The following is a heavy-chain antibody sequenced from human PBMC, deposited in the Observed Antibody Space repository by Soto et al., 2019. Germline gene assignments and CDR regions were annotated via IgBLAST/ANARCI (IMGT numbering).Heavy chain of an antibody. J-gene: IGHJ4*02. D-gene: IGHD6-25*01. CDR3: AMSLTQAAFDS. V-gene: IGHV4-31*03. Sequence: SETLSLTCTVSRGSISRGCHYWNWIRQRPGKGLEWIGYIYPSGSSYYKPSLRNRVSISVDTSKNQVSLQLTSVTAADTAVYYCAMSLTQAAFDSWGQGALVTVS. CDR2: IYPSGSS. CDR1: RGSISRGCHY.